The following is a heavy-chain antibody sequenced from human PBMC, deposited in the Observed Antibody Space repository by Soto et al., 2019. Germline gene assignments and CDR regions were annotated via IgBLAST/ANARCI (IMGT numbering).Heavy chain of an antibody. D-gene: IGHD3-22*01. Sequence: QVQLVQSGAEVKKPGSSVKVSCKASGGTFSSYAISWVRQAPGQGLEWMGGIIPIFGTANYAQKFQVRVTITADKSTSTAYMELSSLRSEDTAVYYCARSHYDSSGYYYVVPFDYWGQGTLVTVSS. CDR1: GGTFSSYA. V-gene: IGHV1-69*06. CDR2: IIPIFGTA. CDR3: ARSHYDSSGYYYVVPFDY. J-gene: IGHJ4*02.